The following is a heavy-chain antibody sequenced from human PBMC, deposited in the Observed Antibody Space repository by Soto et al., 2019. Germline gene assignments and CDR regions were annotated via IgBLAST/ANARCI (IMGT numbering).Heavy chain of an antibody. CDR2: INPKTGGT. V-gene: IGHV1-2*02. D-gene: IGHD3-10*01. CDR3: AGQPTAGIYYDLGSYYYYYAMDV. J-gene: IGHJ6*02. CDR1: GYTFTDYY. Sequence: ASVKVSCKASGYTFTDYYMHWVRQAPGQGLEWMGWINPKTGGTNYVQKFQGRVTMTRDTSITTAYMELSRLRSDDTAVYYCAGQPTAGIYYDLGSYYYYYAMDVWGQGTTVPVSS.